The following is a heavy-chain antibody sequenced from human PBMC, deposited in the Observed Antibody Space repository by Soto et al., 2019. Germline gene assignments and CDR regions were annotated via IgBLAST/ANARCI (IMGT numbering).Heavy chain of an antibody. Sequence: GGSLRLSCEVSGFTLSTYIMNWVRQAPGKGLEWVSFITSSGSTIYYADSVKGRFTVSRDNAKNSLFLQMNSLRDEDTAVYYCARVAIASGGVIAVTYALDVWGQGTTVTVSS. CDR2: ITSSGSTI. CDR3: ARVAIASGGVIAVTYALDV. CDR1: GFTLSTYI. V-gene: IGHV3-48*02. D-gene: IGHD3-16*02. J-gene: IGHJ6*02.